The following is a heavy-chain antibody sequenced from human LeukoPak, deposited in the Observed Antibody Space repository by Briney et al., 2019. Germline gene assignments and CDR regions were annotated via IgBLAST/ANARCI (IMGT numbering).Heavy chain of an antibody. D-gene: IGHD5-18*01. CDR2: INSDGSST. CDR1: GFTFSSYW. CDR3: ARGENTVMVTAADY. V-gene: IGHV3-74*01. J-gene: IGHJ4*02. Sequence: PGGSLRLSCAASGFTFSSYWMHRVRQAPGKGLVWVSRINSDGSSTSYADSVKGRFTISRDNAKNTLYLQMNSLRAEDTAVYYCARGENTVMVTAADYWGQGTLVTVSS.